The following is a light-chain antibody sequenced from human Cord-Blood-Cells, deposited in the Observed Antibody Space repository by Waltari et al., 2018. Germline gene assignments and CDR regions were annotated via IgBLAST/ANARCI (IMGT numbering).Light chain of an antibody. CDR3: QSADSSGTYWV. CDR1: ALPTQY. V-gene: IGLV3-25*02. J-gene: IGLJ3*02. Sequence: SYELTQPPPVSVSPGQTARIHCFGDALPTQYAYWYQQKPGQAPVLVIYKDSERPSGIPERFSGSSSGTTVTLTISGVQAEDEADYYCQSADSSGTYWVFGGGTKLTVL. CDR2: KDS.